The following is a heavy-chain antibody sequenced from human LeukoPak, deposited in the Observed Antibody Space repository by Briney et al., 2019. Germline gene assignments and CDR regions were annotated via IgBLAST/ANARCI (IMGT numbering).Heavy chain of an antibody. V-gene: IGHV1-2*02. CDR1: GYTFTGYY. Sequence: ASVKISCKASGYTFTGYYMHWVRQAPGQGLEWMGWINPNSGGTNYAQKFQGRVTMTRDTPISTAYMELSRLRSDDTAVYYCATMVRGVTGGFDYWGQGTLVTVSS. CDR2: INPNSGGT. J-gene: IGHJ4*02. D-gene: IGHD3-10*01. CDR3: ATMVRGVTGGFDY.